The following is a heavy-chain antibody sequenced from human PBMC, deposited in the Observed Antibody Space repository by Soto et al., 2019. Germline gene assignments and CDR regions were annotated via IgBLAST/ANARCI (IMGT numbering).Heavy chain of an antibody. CDR2: IYYSGST. J-gene: IGHJ4*02. CDR3: ARRNCSGGSCYSQEYYFDY. CDR1: GGSISSSSYY. Sequence: PSETLSLTCTVSGGSISSSSYYWGWIRQPPGKGLEWIASIYYSGSTYYNPSLKSRVTISVDTSKNQFSLKLSSVTAADTAVYYCARRNCSGGSCYSQEYYFDYWGQGTLVTVSS. V-gene: IGHV4-39*01. D-gene: IGHD2-15*01.